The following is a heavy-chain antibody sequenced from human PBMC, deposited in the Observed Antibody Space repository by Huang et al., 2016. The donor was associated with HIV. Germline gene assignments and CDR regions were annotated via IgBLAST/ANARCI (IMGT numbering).Heavy chain of an antibody. CDR2: STGDSDRV. CDR3: AHLPEPSSPWTDY. CDR1: GFIFDDFS. Sequence: EVHLVESGGGLVQPGRSLRLSCGASGFIFDDFSMHWVRQRPGKGLEYGSGSTGDSDRVFYASSVKGRYLQMNSLRVEDTALYYCAHLPEPSSPWTDYWGQGTLVTVSS. J-gene: IGHJ4*02. V-gene: IGHV3-9*01. D-gene: IGHD1-1*01.